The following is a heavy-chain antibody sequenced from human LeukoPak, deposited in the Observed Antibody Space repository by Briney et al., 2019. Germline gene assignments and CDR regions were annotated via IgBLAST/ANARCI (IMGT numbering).Heavy chain of an antibody. J-gene: IGHJ4*02. V-gene: IGHV3-53*05. CDR2: LYSDGNT. D-gene: IGHD3-22*01. CDR1: GFTVITND. Sequence: GGSLRLSCAASGFTVITNDMTWVRQAPGKGLEWVSVLYSDGNTKYADSVQGRFTISRDNSKNTLYLQMNSLRAEDTAVYYCAKDWQTYYDSSGYLDYWGQGTLVTVSS. CDR3: AKDWQTYYDSSGYLDY.